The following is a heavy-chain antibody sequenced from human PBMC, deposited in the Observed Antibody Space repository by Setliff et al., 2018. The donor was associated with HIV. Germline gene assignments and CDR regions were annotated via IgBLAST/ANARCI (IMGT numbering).Heavy chain of an antibody. V-gene: IGHV4-4*07. CDR3: ARETYYYDNPQYYYYYMDV. D-gene: IGHD3-22*01. J-gene: IGHJ6*03. CDR1: GGSISNYY. Sequence: SETLSLTCTVSGGSISNYYWSWIRQPAEKGLEWIGRISSSGNTYYNPSLKSRVTTSVDTPKNQFSLKLNSVTAADTAVYYCARETYYYDNPQYYYYYMDVWGKGTTVTVSS. CDR2: ISSSGNT.